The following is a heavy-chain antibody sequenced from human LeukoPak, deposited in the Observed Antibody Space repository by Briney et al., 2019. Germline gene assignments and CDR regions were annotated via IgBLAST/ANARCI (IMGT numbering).Heavy chain of an antibody. J-gene: IGHJ6*02. D-gene: IGHD6-19*01. V-gene: IGHV4-61*01. CDR1: GDSVSGISFY. CDR2: IQYSGST. CDR3: ARAVAVAGPNTVYGMDV. Sequence: SETLSLTCTVSGDSVSGISFYWSWIRQPPGKGLQYIGYIQYSGSTNYNPSLKSRVTISLDTSKNQFSLKLSSVTAADSAVYYCARAVAVAGPNTVYGMDVWGQGTTVIVSS.